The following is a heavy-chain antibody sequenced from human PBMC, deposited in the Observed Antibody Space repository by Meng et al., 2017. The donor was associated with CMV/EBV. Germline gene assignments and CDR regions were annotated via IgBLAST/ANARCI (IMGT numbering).Heavy chain of an antibody. V-gene: IGHV3-21*01. J-gene: IGHJ6*02. CDR1: GFTFSSYS. D-gene: IGHD6-13*01. CDR2: ISSSSSYI. Sequence: GGSLRLSCAASGFTFSSYSMNWVRQAPGEGLEWVSSISSSSSYIYYADSVKGRFTISRDNAKNSLYLQMNSLRAEDTAVYYCASFGVAAAPLGMDVWGQGTTVTVSS. CDR3: ASFGVAAAPLGMDV.